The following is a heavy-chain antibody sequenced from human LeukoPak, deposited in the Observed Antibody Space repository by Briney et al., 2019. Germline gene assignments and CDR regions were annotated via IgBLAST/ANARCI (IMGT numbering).Heavy chain of an antibody. D-gene: IGHD1-26*01. CDR1: GGSISSSSYY. J-gene: IGHJ6*03. Sequence: SETLSLTCTVSGGSISSSSYYWGWIRQPPGKGLEWIGSIYYSGSTYYNPSLKSRVTISVDTSKNQFSLKLSSVTAADTAVYYCARDRGLVGYYYYYYMDVWGKGTTVTVSS. CDR3: ARDRGLVGYYYYYYMDV. V-gene: IGHV4-39*07. CDR2: IYYSGST.